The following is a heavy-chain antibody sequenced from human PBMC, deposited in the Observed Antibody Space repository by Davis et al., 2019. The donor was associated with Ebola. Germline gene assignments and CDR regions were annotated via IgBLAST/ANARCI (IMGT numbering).Heavy chain of an antibody. J-gene: IGHJ4*02. V-gene: IGHV3-23*01. CDR3: AKVGEYYDFWSGYSPFDS. D-gene: IGHD3-3*01. Sequence: GESLKISCAASGFAFSTYAMSWVRQAPGKGLEWVSGITGSGYSTYYADSVKGRFTISGDNSKNTLYLQMNSLRAEDTALYYCAKVGEYYDFWSGYSPFDSWGLGTLVTVSS. CDR2: ITGSGYST. CDR1: GFAFSTYA.